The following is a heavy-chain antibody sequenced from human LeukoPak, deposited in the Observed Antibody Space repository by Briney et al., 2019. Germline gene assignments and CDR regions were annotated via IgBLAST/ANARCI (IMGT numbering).Heavy chain of an antibody. J-gene: IGHJ4*02. CDR3: ARRYSSSWYYFDY. Sequence: SETLSLTCTVSGGSIFSYYWSWFRQPPGKGLEWIGYIFTSGSTNYDPSLKSRVTISIDTSKNQFSLKLSSVTAADTAVYYCARRYSSSWYYFDYWGQGTLVTVSS. CDR2: IFTSGST. CDR1: GGSIFSYY. V-gene: IGHV4-4*09. D-gene: IGHD6-13*01.